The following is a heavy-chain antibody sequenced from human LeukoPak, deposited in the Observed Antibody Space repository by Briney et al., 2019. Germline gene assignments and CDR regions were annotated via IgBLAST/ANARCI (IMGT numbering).Heavy chain of an antibody. CDR1: GGSISSGGYS. V-gene: IGHV4-30-2*05. CDR2: IYHSGST. CDR3: ARVPYGDYSNWFDP. Sequence: SETLSLTCAVSGGSISSGGYSWSWIRQPPGKGLEWIGYIYHSGSTYYNPSLKSRVTISVDTSKNQFSLKLSSVTAADTAVYYCARVPYGDYSNWFDPWGQGTLVTVSS. J-gene: IGHJ5*02. D-gene: IGHD4-17*01.